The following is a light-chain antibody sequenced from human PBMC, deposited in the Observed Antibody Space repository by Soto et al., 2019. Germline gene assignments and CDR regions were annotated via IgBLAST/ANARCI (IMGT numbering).Light chain of an antibody. CDR3: CSFAGSYTWV. J-gene: IGLJ3*02. CDR2: DVS. V-gene: IGLV2-11*01. CDR1: SSDIGAYNS. Sequence: QSALTQPASVSGSPGQSITISCTGTSSDIGAYNSVSWYQHHPGKAPKLMIYDVSKRPSGVPDRFSGSKSGNTASLTISGLQAEDETDYYCCSFAGSYTWVFGGGTKLTVL.